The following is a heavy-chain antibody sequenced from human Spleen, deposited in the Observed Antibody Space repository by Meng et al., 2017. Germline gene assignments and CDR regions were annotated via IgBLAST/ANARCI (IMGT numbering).Heavy chain of an antibody. Sequence: QLQLQESGPGLVKPSETLSLTCTVSGGSITTSGYYWGWIRQPPGKGLEWVGTISYEGTTYYNPSLKSRVTVSIDTSKSQFSLKLTSVTAADTAVYYCVRSSGWVRTGFDPWGQGTLVTVSS. D-gene: IGHD6-19*01. CDR1: GGSITTSGYY. V-gene: IGHV4-39*01. J-gene: IGHJ5*02. CDR3: VRSSGWVRTGFDP. CDR2: ISYEGTT.